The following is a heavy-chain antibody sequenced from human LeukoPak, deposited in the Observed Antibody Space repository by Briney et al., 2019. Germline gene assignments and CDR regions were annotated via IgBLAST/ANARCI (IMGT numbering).Heavy chain of an antibody. CDR2: ISGSGGST. CDR1: GFTFSSYA. Sequence: PGGSLRLSCAASGFTFSSYAMSWVRQAPGKGLEWVSAISGSGGSTYYADSVKGRFTISRDNSKNTLYLQMNSLRAEDTAVYYCAKDADTAMVCYYYGMDVWGQGTTVTVSS. CDR3: AKDADTAMVCYYYGMDV. J-gene: IGHJ6*02. D-gene: IGHD5-18*01. V-gene: IGHV3-23*01.